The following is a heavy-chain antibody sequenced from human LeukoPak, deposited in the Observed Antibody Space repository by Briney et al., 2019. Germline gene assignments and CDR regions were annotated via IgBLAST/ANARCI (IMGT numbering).Heavy chain of an antibody. J-gene: IGHJ4*02. V-gene: IGHV1-46*01. Sequence: AAVIVSCMQSGYSLPNHYTHWLRQAPPQPLEWMGIINPRGGSTNYAQEHQRRVTIPRDTATRTLNMELSSLRPEDTAVYYCERVGDYYGSGSYSPSDFWGQGTLVTVSS. CDR2: INPRGGST. D-gene: IGHD3-10*01. CDR3: ERVGDYYGSGSYSPSDF. CDR1: GYSLPNHY.